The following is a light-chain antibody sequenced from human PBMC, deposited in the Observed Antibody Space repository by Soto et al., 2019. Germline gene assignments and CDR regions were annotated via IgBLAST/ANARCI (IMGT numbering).Light chain of an antibody. J-gene: IGKJ1*01. CDR2: AAS. Sequence: IQMTQSPSTLSASVGGRVTITCRASQGIRNDLVWYQQKPGKAPKLLIYAASSLQSGVPSRFSGSGSGTDFTLTISSLQTEDFATYYCLQDYNYPWTFGQGTKVDIK. V-gene: IGKV1-6*01. CDR3: LQDYNYPWT. CDR1: QGIRND.